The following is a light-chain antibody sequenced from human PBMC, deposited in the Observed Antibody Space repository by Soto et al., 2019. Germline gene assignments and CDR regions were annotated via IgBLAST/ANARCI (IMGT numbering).Light chain of an antibody. CDR1: SSDVGGYNY. J-gene: IGLJ2*01. CDR3: SSYTSTSTVV. V-gene: IGLV2-14*01. CDR2: DVD. Sequence: QSALTQPASVSGSPGQSITISCTGTSSDVGGYNYVSWYQQHPGKAPKLMIYDVDNRPSGVSNRFSGCRSGNTASLTISGLQAEYEADYYCSSYTSTSTVVFGGGTKVTVL.